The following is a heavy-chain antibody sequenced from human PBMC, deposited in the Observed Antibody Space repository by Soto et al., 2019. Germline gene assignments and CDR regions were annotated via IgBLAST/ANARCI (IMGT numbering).Heavy chain of an antibody. J-gene: IGHJ6*02. CDR2: ISAYNGNT. CDR3: ARDPIGARWRRADFGYDGMDV. D-gene: IGHD6-6*01. Sequence: QVQLVQSGAEVKKPGASVKVSCKASGYTFTSYGISWVRQAPGQGLEWMGWISAYNGNTNYAQKLQGRVTMTTDTSTSTAYMELRSLRSDDTAVYYCARDPIGARWRRADFGYDGMDVWGQGTTVTVSS. CDR1: GYTFTSYG. V-gene: IGHV1-18*04.